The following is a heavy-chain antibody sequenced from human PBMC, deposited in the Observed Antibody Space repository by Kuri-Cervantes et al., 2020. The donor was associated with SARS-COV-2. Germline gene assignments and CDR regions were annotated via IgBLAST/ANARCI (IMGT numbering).Heavy chain of an antibody. D-gene: IGHD6-13*01. CDR1: GFTFSGYC. Sequence: GESLRLSCEASGFTFSGYCMNWVRQAPGKGLEWVSAISGSGGGTYYADSVKGRFTIPSDNTKNTLYMQLNSLRAENTAVYYCAKEPQPNEAFDIWGQGTMVTVSS. J-gene: IGHJ3*02. V-gene: IGHV3-23*01. CDR3: AKEPQPNEAFDI. CDR2: ISGSGGGT.